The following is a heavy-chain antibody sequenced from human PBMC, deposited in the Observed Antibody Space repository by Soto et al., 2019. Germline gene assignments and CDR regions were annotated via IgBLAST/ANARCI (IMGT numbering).Heavy chain of an antibody. CDR2: IWYDGSNK. V-gene: IGHV3-33*01. Sequence: GGSLRLSCAASGFTFSSYGMHWVRQAPGKGLEWVAVIWYDGSNKYYADSVKGRFTISRDNSKNTLYLQMNSLRAEDTAVYYCARAPELQVPYCSGGSCYPVYYYYGMDVWGQGTTVTVSS. J-gene: IGHJ6*02. D-gene: IGHD2-15*01. CDR3: ARAPELQVPYCSGGSCYPVYYYYGMDV. CDR1: GFTFSSYG.